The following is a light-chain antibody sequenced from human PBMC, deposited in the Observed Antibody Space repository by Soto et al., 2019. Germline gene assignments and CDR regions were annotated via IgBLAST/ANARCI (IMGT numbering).Light chain of an antibody. Sequence: QSALTQPASVSGSPGQSITISCTRSSTDFENYNLVSWYQHCPDKAPKLIIYEGTKRPSEISDRFSGSESDTTASLTISGLQAEDEADYYCSSYTSSSTLVVFGGGTKVTVL. CDR1: STDFENYNL. CDR2: EGT. V-gene: IGLV2-14*02. J-gene: IGLJ2*01. CDR3: SSYTSSSTLVV.